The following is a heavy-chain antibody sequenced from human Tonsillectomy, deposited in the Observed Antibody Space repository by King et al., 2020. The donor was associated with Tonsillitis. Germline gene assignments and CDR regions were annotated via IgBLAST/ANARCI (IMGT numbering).Heavy chain of an antibody. Sequence: VQLQESGPGLVKPSETLSLTCTVSGGSISDYYWSWIRQPPGKGLEWLGYIFYSGSTNYNPSLKGRVTISVDTSKNQFSLKLSSVTAADTAVYHCARHLNPNWYFDLWGRGTLVTVSS. V-gene: IGHV4-59*08. CDR2: IFYSGST. J-gene: IGHJ2*01. CDR1: GGSISDYY. CDR3: ARHLNPNWYFDL.